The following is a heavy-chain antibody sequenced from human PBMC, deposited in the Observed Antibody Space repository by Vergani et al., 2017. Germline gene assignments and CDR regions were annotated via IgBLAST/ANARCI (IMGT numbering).Heavy chain of an antibody. CDR2: ISYDGSNK. Sequence: QVQLVKSGGGVVQPGRSLRLSCADSGFTFSSYGMNWVRQAPGKGLERVAVISYDGSNKYYADSVKGRFTISRDNSKKTLYLQMNSLRAEDTAVYYCAKDLSTMVRGVLYGMDVWGQGTTVTVSS. J-gene: IGHJ6*02. CDR3: AKDLSTMVRGVLYGMDV. V-gene: IGHV3-30*18. CDR1: GFTFSSYG. D-gene: IGHD3-10*01.